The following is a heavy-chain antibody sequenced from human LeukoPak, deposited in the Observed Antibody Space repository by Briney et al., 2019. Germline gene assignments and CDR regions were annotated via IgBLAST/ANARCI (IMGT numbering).Heavy chain of an antibody. CDR2: IYSGGST. V-gene: IGHV3-53*01. CDR1: GFTVSSNY. Sequence: GGSLRLSCAASGFTVSSNYMNWIRQAPGKGLEWVSVIYSGGSTYYADSVKGRFTISRDNSKNTLYLQMNSLRAEDTAVYYCAREAVTRNYFDYWGQGTLVTVSS. D-gene: IGHD4-17*01. J-gene: IGHJ4*02. CDR3: AREAVTRNYFDY.